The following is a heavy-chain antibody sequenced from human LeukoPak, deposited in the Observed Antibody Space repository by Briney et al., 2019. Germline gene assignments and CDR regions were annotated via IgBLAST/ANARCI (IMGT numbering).Heavy chain of an antibody. CDR1: GYTFTGYY. J-gene: IGHJ6*03. CDR2: INPNSGGT. CDR3: AREPISVPRGYYYHYMDV. Sequence: GASVKVSRKASGYTFTGYYMHWVRQAPGQGLEWMGWINPNSGGTNYAQKFQGRVTMTRDTSISAAYMELSRLKSDDTAVYFCAREPISVPRGYYYHYMDVWGKGTTVTISS. D-gene: IGHD3-10*01. V-gene: IGHV1-2*02.